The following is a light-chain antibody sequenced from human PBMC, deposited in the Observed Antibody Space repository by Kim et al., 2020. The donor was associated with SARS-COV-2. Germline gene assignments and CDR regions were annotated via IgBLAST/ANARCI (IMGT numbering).Light chain of an antibody. CDR3: QQYDGLPGT. CDR1: QSVSSID. V-gene: IGKV3-20*01. CDR2: GAS. Sequence: EVVLTQSPGTLSLSPGERTTLSCRASQSVSSIDLAWYQQKPGQAPRLLIYGASSRATGIPDRFSGSGSGTDFTLTISRLEPEDFAVYYCQQYDGLPGTFGQGTKVDIK. J-gene: IGKJ1*01.